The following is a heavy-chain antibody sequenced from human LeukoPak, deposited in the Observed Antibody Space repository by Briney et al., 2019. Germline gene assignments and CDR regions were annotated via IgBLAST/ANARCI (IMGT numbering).Heavy chain of an antibody. CDR1: GGSISSGSYY. CDR2: IHTSGST. J-gene: IGHJ4*02. V-gene: IGHV4-61*02. CDR3: ARTRYYYNSRSYGAPYYFDY. Sequence: PSETLSLTCTVSGGSISSGSYYWSWIRQPAGKGLEWIGRIHTSGSTNYNPPLKSRVTLSVDTSKNQFSLKLSSVTAADTAVYYCARTRYYYNSRSYGAPYYFDYWGQGTLVTVSS. D-gene: IGHD3-10*01.